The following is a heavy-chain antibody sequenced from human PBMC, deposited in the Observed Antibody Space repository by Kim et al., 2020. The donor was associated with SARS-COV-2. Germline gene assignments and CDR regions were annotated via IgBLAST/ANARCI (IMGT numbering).Heavy chain of an antibody. V-gene: IGHV3-23*01. CDR1: GFTFIDYG. CDR2: IIGSGTAT. CDR3: ANFRQSYY. J-gene: IGHJ4*01. Sequence: GGSLRLSCVVSGFTFIDYGIAWVLQAPGKCLEWVAGIIGSGTATTYADSMKGRVIISRDNSKNTLYLQMSSLIADCTAIYDCANFRQSYYWGHGTLVT.